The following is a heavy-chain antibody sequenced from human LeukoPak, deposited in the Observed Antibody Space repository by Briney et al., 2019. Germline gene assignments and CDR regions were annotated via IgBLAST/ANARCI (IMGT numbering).Heavy chain of an antibody. CDR3: AKDMGYTYGTPSYFDY. CDR2: ISWNSGSI. V-gene: IGHV3-9*01. Sequence: GGSLRLSCAASGFTFDDYAMHWVRQAPGKGLEWVSGISWNSGSIGYADSVKGRFTISRDNAKNSLYLQMNSLRAEDTALYYCAKDMGYTYGTPSYFDYWGQGTLVTVSS. D-gene: IGHD5-18*01. J-gene: IGHJ4*02. CDR1: GFTFDDYA.